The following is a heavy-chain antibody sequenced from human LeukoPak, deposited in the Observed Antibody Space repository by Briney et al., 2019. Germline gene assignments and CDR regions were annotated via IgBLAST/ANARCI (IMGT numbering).Heavy chain of an antibody. CDR1: GGTFSSYA. V-gene: IGHV1-69*01. CDR2: IIPIFGTA. Sequence: SVKVSCKASGGTFSSYAISWVRHAPGQGLEWMGGIIPIFGTANYAQKFQGRVTITADESTSTAYMELSSLRSEDTAVYYCASYSGSYYVWFDPWGQGTLVTVSS. D-gene: IGHD1-26*01. CDR3: ASYSGSYYVWFDP. J-gene: IGHJ5*02.